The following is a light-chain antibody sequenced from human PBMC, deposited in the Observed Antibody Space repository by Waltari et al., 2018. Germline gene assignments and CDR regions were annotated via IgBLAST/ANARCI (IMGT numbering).Light chain of an antibody. J-gene: IGKJ1*01. CDR3: MQSLRALWT. Sequence: DIVVTQSPLSLPVTPGEPASISCRSSQSLLHSNGYNYLDWYLQNPGQSQQLLIYLGSNRASGVPDRFSGSGSGTDFTLKISRVEAEDVGVYYCMQSLRALWTFGQGTKVEIK. CDR2: LGS. CDR1: QSLLHSNGYNY. V-gene: IGKV2-28*01.